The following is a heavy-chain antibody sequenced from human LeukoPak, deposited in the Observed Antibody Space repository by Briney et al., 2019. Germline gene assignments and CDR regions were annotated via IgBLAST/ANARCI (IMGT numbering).Heavy chain of an antibody. Sequence: GGSLRLSCAASGFTFSSYEMNWVRQAPGKGLEGVSYISSSGSTIYYADSVKGRFTISRDNAKNSLYLQMNSLRAEDTAVYYCARGTLNIPGEHGAFDYWGQGTLVTVSS. J-gene: IGHJ4*02. CDR1: GFTFSSYE. V-gene: IGHV3-48*03. CDR2: ISSSGSTI. D-gene: IGHD1-14*01. CDR3: ARGTLNIPGEHGAFDY.